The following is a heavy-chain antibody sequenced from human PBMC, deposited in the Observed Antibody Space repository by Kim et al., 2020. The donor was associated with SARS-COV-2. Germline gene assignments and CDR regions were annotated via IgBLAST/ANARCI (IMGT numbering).Heavy chain of an antibody. V-gene: IGHV3-30*18. CDR2: ISYDGSNK. Sequence: GGSLRLSCAASGFTFSSYGMHWVRQAPGKGLEWVAVISYDGSNKYYADSVKGRFTISRDNSKNTLYLQMNSLRAEDTAVYYCAKDKTHGSGSYYIGYFD. J-gene: IGHJ4*01. CDR1: GFTFSSYG. D-gene: IGHD3-10*01. CDR3: AKDKTHGSGSYYIGYFD.